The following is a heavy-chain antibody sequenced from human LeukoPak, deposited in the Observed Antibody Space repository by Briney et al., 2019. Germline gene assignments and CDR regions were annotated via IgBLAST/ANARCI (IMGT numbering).Heavy chain of an antibody. CDR3: ARLSYCSSTSCSNGAYFDY. CDR2: IYHSRST. Sequence: PSETLSLTCAVSGYSISSGYYWGWIRQPPGKGLEWIGSIYHSRSTYYNPSLKSRVTISVDTSKNQFSLKLSSVTAADTAVYYCARLSYCSSTSCSNGAYFDYWGQGTLVTVSS. V-gene: IGHV4-38-2*01. J-gene: IGHJ4*02. D-gene: IGHD2-2*01. CDR1: GYSISSGYY.